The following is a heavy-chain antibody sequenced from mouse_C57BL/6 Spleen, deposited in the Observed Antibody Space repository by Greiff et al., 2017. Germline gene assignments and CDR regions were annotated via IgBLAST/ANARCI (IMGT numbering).Heavy chain of an antibody. CDR2: ISSGSSTI. Sequence: EVKLMESGGGLVKPGGSLKLSCAASGFTFSDYGMHWVRQAPEKGLEWVAYISSGSSTIYYADTVKGRSTISRDNAKNTLFLQMTSLRSEDTAMYYCARGVLPLFDYWGQGTTLTVSS. J-gene: IGHJ2*01. CDR3: ARGVLPLFDY. D-gene: IGHD1-1*01. CDR1: GFTFSDYG. V-gene: IGHV5-17*01.